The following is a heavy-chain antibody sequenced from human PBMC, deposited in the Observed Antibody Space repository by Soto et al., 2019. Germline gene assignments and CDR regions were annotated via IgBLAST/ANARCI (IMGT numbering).Heavy chain of an antibody. CDR2: ISGSGGGT. V-gene: IGHV3-23*01. CDR3: ARESDH. Sequence: PGGSLRLSSAASGFTFGSYAMSWVRQAPGKGLEWVSTISGSGGGTYYADSMKGRFTISRDNSKNTLYLQMYSLRVEDTAVYYCARESDHWGQGTLVTVSS. J-gene: IGHJ4*02. CDR1: GFTFGSYA.